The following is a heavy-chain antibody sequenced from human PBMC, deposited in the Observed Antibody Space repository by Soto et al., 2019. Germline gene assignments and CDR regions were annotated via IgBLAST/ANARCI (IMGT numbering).Heavy chain of an antibody. D-gene: IGHD5-12*01. J-gene: IGHJ4*02. CDR2: IYSSGST. Sequence: SETLSLTCSVSGGSISTYSWTWIRQSAGKGLEWIGRIYSSGSTNYNPSLKSRVTMSMDTSKSQFSLKVNSVTAADTAMYYCARGYASVGYFDYWGQGTLVTVSS. V-gene: IGHV4-4*07. CDR1: GGSISTYS. CDR3: ARGYASVGYFDY.